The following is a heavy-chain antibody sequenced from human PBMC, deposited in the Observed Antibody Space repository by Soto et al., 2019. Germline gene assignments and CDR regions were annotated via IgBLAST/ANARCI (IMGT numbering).Heavy chain of an antibody. CDR3: AGILGLYGDYGKWFGP. CDR2: FDPEDGET. V-gene: IGHV1-24*01. D-gene: IGHD4-17*01. Sequence: QVQLVQSGAEVKKPGASVKVSCKVSGYTLTELSMHWVRQAPGKGLEWMGGFDPEDGETIYAQKFQGRVTMTEDTSTDTAYMELSSLRSEDTGGYYGAGILGLYGDYGKWFGPRGQGTLVTVSS. J-gene: IGHJ5*02. CDR1: GYTLTELS.